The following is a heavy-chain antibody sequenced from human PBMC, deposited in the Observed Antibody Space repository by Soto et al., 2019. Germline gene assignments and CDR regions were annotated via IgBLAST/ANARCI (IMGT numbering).Heavy chain of an antibody. V-gene: IGHV4-34*01. Sequence: SDTLSLTYDVSGWAFSGYYWSWIRQPPGTGLEWIGEINHSGSTNYNPSLKSRVTISVDTSKNQFSLKLTSVTAADTAVYYCARDKITGLFDYWGQGTLVTDS. CDR1: GWAFSGYY. J-gene: IGHJ4*02. CDR2: INHSGST. CDR3: ARDKITGLFDY. D-gene: IGHD2-8*02.